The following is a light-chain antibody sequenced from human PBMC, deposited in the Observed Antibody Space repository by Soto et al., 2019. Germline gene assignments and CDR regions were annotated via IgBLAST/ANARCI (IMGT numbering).Light chain of an antibody. V-gene: IGKV1-27*01. CDR3: QKYDSAPT. CDR2: SAS. Sequence: DIQMTQSPSSLSASVGDRVTITCRPSRGIGNALAWYQQKPRTVPRLLIHSASTLQSGVPSRFSGSGSGTDFTLTISSLQPEDVASYYCQKYDSAPTFGPGTKVDNK. J-gene: IGKJ1*01. CDR1: RGIGNA.